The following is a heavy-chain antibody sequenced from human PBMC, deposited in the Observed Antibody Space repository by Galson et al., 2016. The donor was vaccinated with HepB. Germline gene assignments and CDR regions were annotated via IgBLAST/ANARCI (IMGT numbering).Heavy chain of an antibody. Sequence: PALVKPTQTLTLTCTFSGFSLNTYAVGVGWMRQPPGKAPEWLALIYWDDDKGYSPSLQSRLSITKDTSKNQVVLTLTNMDPVDTATYDCAHSRRVAMVGGAPGYYIMDVWGQGTAVTVSS. V-gene: IGHV2-5*02. J-gene: IGHJ6*02. CDR3: AHSRRVAMVGGAPGYYIMDV. CDR1: GFSLNTYAVG. D-gene: IGHD3-10*01. CDR2: IYWDDDK.